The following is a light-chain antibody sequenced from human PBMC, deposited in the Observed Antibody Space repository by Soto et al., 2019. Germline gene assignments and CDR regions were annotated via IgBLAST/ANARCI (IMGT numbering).Light chain of an antibody. J-gene: IGLJ2*01. CDR3: SSYTSSTAVI. CDR2: DVS. CDR1: NSDVGGYDY. V-gene: IGLV2-14*01. Sequence: QSALTQPASVSGSPGQSITMSCTGTNSDVGGYDYVSWYQQHPGKAPKLMIYDVSIRPSGVSDRFSGSKSGNTASLTISGLQTEDEAYYYCSSYTSSTAVIFGGGTQVTVL.